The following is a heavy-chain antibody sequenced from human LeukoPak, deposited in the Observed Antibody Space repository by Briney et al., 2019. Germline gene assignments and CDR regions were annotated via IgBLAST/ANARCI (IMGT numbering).Heavy chain of an antibody. D-gene: IGHD2-2*01. V-gene: IGHV1-69*01. CDR1: GGTFSSYA. J-gene: IGHJ6*03. CDR3: ARVPIVVVPASRLGYYYYMDV. Sequence: SVTVSCKASGGTFSSYAISWVRQAPGQGLEWMGGIIPIFGTANYAQKFQGRVTITADESTSTAYMELSSLRSEDTAVYYCARVPIVVVPASRLGYYYYMDVWGKGTTVTVSS. CDR2: IIPIFGTA.